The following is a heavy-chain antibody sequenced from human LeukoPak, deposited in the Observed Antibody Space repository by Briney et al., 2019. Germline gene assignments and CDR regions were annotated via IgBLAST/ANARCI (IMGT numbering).Heavy chain of an antibody. CDR3: SRDAPNDYLVGSN. CDR1: GFTFSSYA. D-gene: IGHD4-11*01. CDR2: ISGNGAST. J-gene: IGHJ3*01. V-gene: IGHV3-23*01. Sequence: TGGSLRLSCAASGFTFSSYAMSWVRQAPGKGLEWVSVISGNGASTYYADSVKGRFTISRDNVKNSLYLQMNSLRADDTAVYYCSRDAPNDYLVGSNWGQGTMVTVSS.